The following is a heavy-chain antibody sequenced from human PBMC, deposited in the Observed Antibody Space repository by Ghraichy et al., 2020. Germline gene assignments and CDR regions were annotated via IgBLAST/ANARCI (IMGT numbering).Heavy chain of an antibody. D-gene: IGHD6-19*01. CDR2: IIPIFGTA. J-gene: IGHJ3*02. CDR3: ATQTAMWIAVAAFDI. CDR1: GGTFSSYA. Sequence: SVKVSCKASGGTFSSYAISWVRQAPGQGLEWMGGIIPIFGTANYAQKFQGRVTITTDESTSTAYMELSSLRSEDTAVYYCATQTAMWIAVAAFDIWGQGTMVTVSS. V-gene: IGHV1-69*05.